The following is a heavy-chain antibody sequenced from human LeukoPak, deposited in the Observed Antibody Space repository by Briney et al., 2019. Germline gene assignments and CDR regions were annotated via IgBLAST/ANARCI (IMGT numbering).Heavy chain of an antibody. CDR1: GGSFSGYY. D-gene: IGHD2-2*02. Sequence: SETLSLTRAVYGGSFSGYYWSWIRQPPGKGLEWIGEINHSGSTNYNPSLKSRVTISVDTSKNQFSLKLSSVTAADTAVYCCARDGTPGCSSTSCYRGRWFDPWGQGTLVTVSS. V-gene: IGHV4-34*01. J-gene: IGHJ5*02. CDR2: INHSGST. CDR3: ARDGTPGCSSTSCYRGRWFDP.